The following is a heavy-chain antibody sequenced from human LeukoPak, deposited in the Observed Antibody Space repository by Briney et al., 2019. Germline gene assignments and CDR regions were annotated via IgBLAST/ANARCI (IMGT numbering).Heavy chain of an antibody. D-gene: IGHD4-23*01. CDR3: ARTPSGYGGNSFDDAFDI. V-gene: IGHV3-21*01. J-gene: IGHJ3*02. CDR2: ISSSSSYI. CDR1: GFSFSSYE. Sequence: PGGSLRLSCAASGFSFSSYEMNWVRQAPGKGLEWVSSISSSSSYIYYADSVKGRLTISRDNAKNSLYLQMNSLRAEDTAVYYCARTPSGYGGNSFDDAFDIRGQGTMVTVSS.